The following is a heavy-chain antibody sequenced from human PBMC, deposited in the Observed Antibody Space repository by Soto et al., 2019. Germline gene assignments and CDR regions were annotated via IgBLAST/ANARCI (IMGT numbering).Heavy chain of an antibody. D-gene: IGHD3-10*01. CDR2: ISPLLGIT. V-gene: IGHV1-69*02. Sequence: QVHLVQSGAEVKKPGSSVKVSCKASGGTFGTYSVSWVRQAPGQGLEWMGRISPLLGITNYAQKFQGRVTITADKATSTAYMELSSLISEDTAVYYCARNPVPGVDSFYFYMDVWGKGTTVTVSS. CDR1: GGTFGTYS. CDR3: ARNPVPGVDSFYFYMDV. J-gene: IGHJ6*03.